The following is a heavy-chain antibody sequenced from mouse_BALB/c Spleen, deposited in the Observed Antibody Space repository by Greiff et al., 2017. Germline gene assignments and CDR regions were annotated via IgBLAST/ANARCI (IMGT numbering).Heavy chain of an antibody. V-gene: IGHV2-9*02. D-gene: IGHD1-1*01. CDR1: GFSLTSYG. Sequence: VQLVESGPGLVAPSQSLSITCTVSGFSLTSYGVHWVRQPPGKGLEWLGVIWAGGSTNYNSAIMSRLSISKDNSKSQVFLKMNSLQTDDTAMYYCSSDYYGSSLYWYFDVWGAGTTVTVSS. CDR2: IWAGGST. CDR3: SSDYYGSSLYWYFDV. J-gene: IGHJ1*01.